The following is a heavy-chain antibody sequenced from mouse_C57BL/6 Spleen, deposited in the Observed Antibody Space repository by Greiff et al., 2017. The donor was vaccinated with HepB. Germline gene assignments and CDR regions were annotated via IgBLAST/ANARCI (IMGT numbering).Heavy chain of an antibody. CDR3: ASPYHAGAMDY. V-gene: IGHV5-17*01. CDR2: ISSGSSNI. Sequence: EVQGVESGGGLVKPGGSLKLSCAASGFTFSDYGMHWVRQAPEKGLEWVAYISSGSSNIYYADTVKGRFTISRDNAKNTLFLQMTSLRSEDTAMYYGASPYHAGAMDYWGQGTSVTVSS. CDR1: GFTFSDYG. J-gene: IGHJ4*01.